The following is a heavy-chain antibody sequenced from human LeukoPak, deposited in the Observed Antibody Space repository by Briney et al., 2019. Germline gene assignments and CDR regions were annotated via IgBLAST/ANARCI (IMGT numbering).Heavy chain of an antibody. CDR2: IRSKGNNYAT. J-gene: IGHJ3*02. D-gene: IGHD3-3*01. Sequence: PGGSLRLSCAASGFVFSGSAMHWVRQASGKGLEWVGRIRSKGNNYATAYAASVKGRFTISRDDSKDTAYLQMNSQKTEDTAVYYCTRHETISHVFDIWGQGTMVTVSS. V-gene: IGHV3-73*01. CDR3: TRHETISHVFDI. CDR1: GFVFSGSA.